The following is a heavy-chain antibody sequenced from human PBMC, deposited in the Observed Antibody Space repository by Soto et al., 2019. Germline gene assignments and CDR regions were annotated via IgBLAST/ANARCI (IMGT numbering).Heavy chain of an antibody. Sequence: SETLSLTCTVSGGSISSGGYYWSWIRQHPGKGLEWIGYIYYSGSTNYNPSLKSRVTISVDTSKNQFSLKLSSVTAADTAVYYCARPETRSPNGGFDYWGQGTLVTVSS. CDR3: ARPETRSPNGGFDY. V-gene: IGHV4-61*08. CDR1: GGSISSGGYY. D-gene: IGHD1-1*01. J-gene: IGHJ4*02. CDR2: IYYSGST.